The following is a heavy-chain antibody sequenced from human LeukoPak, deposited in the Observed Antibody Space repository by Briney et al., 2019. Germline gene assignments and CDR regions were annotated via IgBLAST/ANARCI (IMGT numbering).Heavy chain of an antibody. Sequence: TGGSLRLSCAASGFTFSSYWMSWVRQAPGKGLEWVANIKQDGREKNYVASVKGRFTISRDNAKNPLYLQMNSLGAEDTAVYYCARVIAAAGSDYWGQGTLVTVSS. CDR2: IKQDGREK. V-gene: IGHV3-7*01. CDR3: ARVIAAAGSDY. CDR1: GFTFSSYW. D-gene: IGHD6-13*01. J-gene: IGHJ4*02.